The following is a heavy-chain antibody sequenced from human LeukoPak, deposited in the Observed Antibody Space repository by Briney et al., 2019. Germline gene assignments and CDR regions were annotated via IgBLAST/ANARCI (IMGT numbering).Heavy chain of an antibody. Sequence: QPGGTLRLSCATSGFIFSHHGMNWVRQAPGKGLEWVSGIRADAVTTYYADSVKGRFIISRDNSKNTLYLQMNSLRAEDTAVYYCAKDWASEQQLVVAGAFDIWGQGTMVTVSS. D-gene: IGHD6-13*01. J-gene: IGHJ3*02. CDR1: GFIFSHHG. V-gene: IGHV3-23*01. CDR3: AKDWASEQQLVVAGAFDI. CDR2: IRADAVTT.